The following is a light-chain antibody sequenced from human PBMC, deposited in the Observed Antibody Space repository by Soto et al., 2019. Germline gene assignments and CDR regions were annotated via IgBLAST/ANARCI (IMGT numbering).Light chain of an antibody. CDR3: RQYDTSPYT. V-gene: IGKV3-20*01. CDR2: GAS. Sequence: ENVLTQSPGTLSLSPGERATLSCRASQSVSSSYLAWYQQKPGQAPRLLIYGASSRATGIPDRFSGSGSGTDFTLTISRLEPEDFAVYYCRQYDTSPYTFGQGTKLEI. CDR1: QSVSSSY. J-gene: IGKJ2*01.